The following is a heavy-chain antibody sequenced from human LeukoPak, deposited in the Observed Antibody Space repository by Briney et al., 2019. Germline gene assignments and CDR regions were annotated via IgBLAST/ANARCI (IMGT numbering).Heavy chain of an antibody. V-gene: IGHV4-31*03. CDR2: IYYTGST. J-gene: IGHJ3*01. CDR1: GGSVSSGGYY. D-gene: IGHD4-11*01. CDR3: ARPLNTVHDTFDV. Sequence: PSETLSLTCTVSGGSVSSGGYYWVWIRQRPGKGLEWTGYIYYTGSTSYNPSLKSRLTIAVDTSKNQFSLKLSSVTAADTAVYYCARPLNTVHDTFDVWGQGTMVTVSS.